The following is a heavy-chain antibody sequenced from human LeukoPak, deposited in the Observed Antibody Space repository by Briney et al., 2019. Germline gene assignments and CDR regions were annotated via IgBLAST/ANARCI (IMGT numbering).Heavy chain of an antibody. V-gene: IGHV3-23*01. D-gene: IGHD3-10*01. Sequence: PGGSLRLSCAASGFTFSSYAMSWVRQAPGKGLEWVSAISGSGGSTYYADSVKGRFTISRDNSKNTLYLQMNSLRAEDTAVYYCAKDSDITMVRGVIRGAKNYFDYWGQGTLVTVSS. J-gene: IGHJ4*02. CDR3: AKDSDITMVRGVIRGAKNYFDY. CDR1: GFTFSSYA. CDR2: ISGSGGST.